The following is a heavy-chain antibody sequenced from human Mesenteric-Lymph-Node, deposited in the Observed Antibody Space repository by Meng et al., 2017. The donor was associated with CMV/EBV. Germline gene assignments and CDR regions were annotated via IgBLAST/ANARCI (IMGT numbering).Heavy chain of an antibody. J-gene: IGHJ5*02. CDR2: INHSGST. Sequence: GSLRLSCAVYGGSFSGYYWSWIRQPPGKGLEWIGEINHSGSTNYNPSLKSRVTISVDTSKNQFSLKLSSVTAADTAVYYCARGRRQQLVKTNWFDPWGQGTLVTVSS. CDR3: ARGRRQQLVKTNWFDP. D-gene: IGHD6-13*01. CDR1: GGSFSGYY. V-gene: IGHV4-34*01.